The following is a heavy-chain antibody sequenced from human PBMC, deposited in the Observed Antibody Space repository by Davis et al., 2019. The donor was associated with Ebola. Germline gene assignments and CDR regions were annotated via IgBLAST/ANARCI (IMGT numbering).Heavy chain of an antibody. V-gene: IGHV4-59*08. J-gene: IGHJ6*03. Sequence: PSETLSLTCTVSGGPISSYYWSWIRQPPGKGLEWIGYIYYSGSTNYNPSLKSRVTISVDTSKNQFSLKLSSVTAADTAVSYCARSRARTSGSGYYYYYYMDVWGKGTTVTVSS. CDR3: ARSRARTSGSGYYYYYYMDV. CDR2: IYYSGST. D-gene: IGHD5-12*01. CDR1: GGPISSYY.